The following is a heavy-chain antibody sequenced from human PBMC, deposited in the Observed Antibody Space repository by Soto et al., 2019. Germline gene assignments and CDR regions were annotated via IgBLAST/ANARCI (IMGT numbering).Heavy chain of an antibody. CDR1: GGSVSNGSYY. CDR2: IYYTGSS. V-gene: IGHV4-61*01. D-gene: IGHD1-26*01. Sequence: LSLTCTVSGGSVSNGSYYWSWIRQPPGKGLEWIGNIYYTGSSKYNPALKSRVTISVDTSKNQISLRLNSVTAADTAVYYCARSGSYVRDAFDIWGQGTMVTVSS. CDR3: ARSGSYVRDAFDI. J-gene: IGHJ3*02.